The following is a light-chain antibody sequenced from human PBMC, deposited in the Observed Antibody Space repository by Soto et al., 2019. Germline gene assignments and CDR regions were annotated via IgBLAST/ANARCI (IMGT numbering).Light chain of an antibody. V-gene: IGLV2-14*01. CDR3: SSYTGSSTVV. CDR1: SSDVGGYNY. J-gene: IGLJ2*01. Sequence: QSVLTQPASVSGSPGQSITISCTGTSSDVGGYNYVSWYQQHPGKAPKLMIFDVTNRPSGVSNRFSGSKSGNTASLTTSGLQAEDEADYYCSSYTGSSTVVFGGGTKVTVL. CDR2: DVT.